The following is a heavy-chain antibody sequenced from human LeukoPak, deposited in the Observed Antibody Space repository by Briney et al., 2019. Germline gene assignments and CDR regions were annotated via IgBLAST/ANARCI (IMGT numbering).Heavy chain of an antibody. Sequence: SGGSLRLSCAASGFTFSSYWMHWVRHAPGKGLVWVSRINTDGSSTSYADSVKGRFTISRDNAKNTLYLQMNSLRAEDTAVYYCARDNADYGGKAPHDYWGQGTLVTVSS. CDR3: ARDNADYGGKAPHDY. D-gene: IGHD4-23*01. J-gene: IGHJ4*02. CDR1: GFTFSSYW. V-gene: IGHV3-74*01. CDR2: INTDGSST.